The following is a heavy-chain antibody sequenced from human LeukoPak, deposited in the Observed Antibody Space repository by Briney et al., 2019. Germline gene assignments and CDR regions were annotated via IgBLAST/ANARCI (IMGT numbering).Heavy chain of an antibody. D-gene: IGHD1-26*01. Sequence: VASVKVSCKASGYTFTGYYMHWVRQAPGQGLEWMGWINPNSGGTNYAQKFQGRVTMTRDMPTSTVYMELSSLRSEDTAVYYCARGASGPKDYWGQGTLVTISS. CDR3: ARGASGPKDY. CDR1: GYTFTGYY. V-gene: IGHV1-2*02. CDR2: INPNSGGT. J-gene: IGHJ4*02.